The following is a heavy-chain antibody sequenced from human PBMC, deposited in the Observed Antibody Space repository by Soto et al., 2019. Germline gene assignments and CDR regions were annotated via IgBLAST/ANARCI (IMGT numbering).Heavy chain of an antibody. V-gene: IGHV3-23*01. CDR1: GFTFSSFD. CDR2: ISGRGGTT. CDR3: AKGTSGPDY. J-gene: IGHJ4*02. Sequence: GGSLRLSCAASGFTFSSFDMSWVRQAPGKGLEWVSSISGRGGTTYYADSVKGRFTISRDNSKNTLYLQVNSLRADDTAIYYCAKGTSGPDYWGQGTLVTVSS.